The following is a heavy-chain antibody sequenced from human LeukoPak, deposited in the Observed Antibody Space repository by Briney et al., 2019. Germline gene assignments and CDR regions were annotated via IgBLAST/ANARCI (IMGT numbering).Heavy chain of an antibody. J-gene: IGHJ4*02. D-gene: IGHD3-16*01. CDR1: GFTFSSYW. CDR3: ARASGGLGFDY. CDR2: ISSSGSTI. V-gene: IGHV3-48*04. Sequence: GGSLRLSCAASGFTFSSYWMHWVRQAPGKGLVWVSYISSSGSTIYYADSVKGRFTISRDNAKNSLYLQMNSLRAEDTAVYYCARASGGLGFDYWGQGTLVTVSS.